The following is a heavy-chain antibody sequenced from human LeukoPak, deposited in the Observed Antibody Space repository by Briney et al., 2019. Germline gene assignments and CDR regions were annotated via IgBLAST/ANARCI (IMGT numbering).Heavy chain of an antibody. J-gene: IGHJ4*02. V-gene: IGHV3-23*01. CDR3: AKVEAARPGGHLVG. Sequence: GGSLRLSCAASGFTFSSYAMSWVRQAPGKGLEWVSAISGSGGSTYYADSVKGRFTISRDYSKNTLYLQMNSLRAGDTAVYYCAKVEAARPGGHLVGWGQGTLVTVSS. D-gene: IGHD6-6*01. CDR1: GFTFSSYA. CDR2: ISGSGGST.